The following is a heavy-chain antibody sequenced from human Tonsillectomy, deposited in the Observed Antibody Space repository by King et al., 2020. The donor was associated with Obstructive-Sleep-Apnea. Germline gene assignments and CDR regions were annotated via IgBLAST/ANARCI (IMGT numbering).Heavy chain of an antibody. CDR1: GGSISSSSYY. J-gene: IGHJ4*02. Sequence: LQLQESGPGLVKPSETLSLTCTVSGGSISSSSYYWGWIRQPPGKGLEWIGNIYYSGSTYYNPSLKSRVTISVDTSKNQFSLRLSSVTAADTAVYYCASDFGALPYSVDFWGQGTLVTVSS. CDR2: IYYSGST. D-gene: IGHD3-10*01. V-gene: IGHV4-39*07. CDR3: ASDFGALPYSVDF.